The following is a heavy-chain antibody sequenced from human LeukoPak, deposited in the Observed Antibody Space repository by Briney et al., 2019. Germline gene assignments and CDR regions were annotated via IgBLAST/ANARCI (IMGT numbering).Heavy chain of an antibody. D-gene: IGHD2-2*01. CDR1: GFSFDDYA. J-gene: IGHJ6*03. CDR2: ITWNSGSI. V-gene: IGHV3-9*01. CDR3: AKEGGGQLAIYYYYYMDV. Sequence: GRSLRLSCAAAGFSFDDYAMHWVRQAPGKGLEWVSGITWNSGSIGYADSVKGRFTISRDNAKNSLYLEMDGLRAEDTAVYYCAKEGGGQLAIYYYYYMDVWGKGTTVTVSS.